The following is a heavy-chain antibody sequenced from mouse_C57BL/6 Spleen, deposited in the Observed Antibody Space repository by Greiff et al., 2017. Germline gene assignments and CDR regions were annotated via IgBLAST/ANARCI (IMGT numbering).Heavy chain of an antibody. CDR2: IRLKSDNYAT. Sequence: EVKVEESGGGLVQPGGSMKLSCVASGFTFSNYWMNWVRQSPEKGLEWVAQIRLKSDNYATHYAVSVKGRFNISRDDSKSSVSLQMNNLWAEYTGIYYCTGDYYDYDGGDYWGQGTTLTVSS. J-gene: IGHJ2*01. CDR1: GFTFSNYW. V-gene: IGHV6-3*01. CDR3: TGDYYDYDGGDY. D-gene: IGHD2-4*01.